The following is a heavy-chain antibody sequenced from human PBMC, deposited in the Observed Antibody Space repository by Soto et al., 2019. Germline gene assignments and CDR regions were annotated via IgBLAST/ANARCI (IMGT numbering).Heavy chain of an antibody. CDR3: AREGVYSDYGDAFDI. D-gene: IGHD5-12*01. J-gene: IGHJ3*02. CDR2: ISGSGGVT. V-gene: IGHV3-23*01. CDR1: EFTFSSNA. Sequence: GGSLRLSCAASEFTFSSNAMGWVRQAPGKGLEWVSHISGSGGVTYYADSVKGRFTISRDNSKNTLNLQMNRLRVEDTAVYYCAREGVYSDYGDAFDIWGQGAMVTVSS.